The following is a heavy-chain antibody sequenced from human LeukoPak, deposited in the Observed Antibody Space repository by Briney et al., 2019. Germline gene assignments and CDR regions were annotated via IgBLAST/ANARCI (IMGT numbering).Heavy chain of an antibody. D-gene: IGHD4-17*01. J-gene: IGHJ3*02. Sequence: ASVKVSCKVSGYTLTELSMHWVRQAPGKGLEWMGGFDPEDGETIYAQKFQGRVTMTEDTSTDTAYMELSSLRSEDTAVYYCAREKPPRDYGAPLGAFDIWGQGTMVTVSS. V-gene: IGHV1-24*01. CDR1: GYTLTELS. CDR3: AREKPPRDYGAPLGAFDI. CDR2: FDPEDGET.